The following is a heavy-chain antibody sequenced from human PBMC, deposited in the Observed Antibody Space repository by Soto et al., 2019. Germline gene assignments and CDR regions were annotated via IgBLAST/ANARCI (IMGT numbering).Heavy chain of an antibody. CDR1: GYTLTELS. D-gene: IGHD3-3*01. Sequence: ASVKVSCKVSGYTLTELSMHWVRHAPGKGLEWMGGFDPEDGETIYAQKFQGRVTMTEDTSTDTAYMELSSLRSEDTAVYYCATDRPYYDFWSGSNWFDPWGQGTLVTSPQ. J-gene: IGHJ5*02. V-gene: IGHV1-24*01. CDR2: FDPEDGET. CDR3: ATDRPYYDFWSGSNWFDP.